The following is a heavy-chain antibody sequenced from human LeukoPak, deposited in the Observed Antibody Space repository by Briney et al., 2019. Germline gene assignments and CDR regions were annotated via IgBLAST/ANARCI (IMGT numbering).Heavy chain of an antibody. D-gene: IGHD6-19*01. Sequence: SETLSPTCAVFGGSFNNYYWSWLRQPPGKGLEWIGGISHSGDTNYNPSLKSRVTISVDTSKNQFSLKLSSVTAADTAVYYCARGWYSSGWYDPLRPGQFGYWGQGTLVTVSS. J-gene: IGHJ4*02. CDR3: ARGWYSSGWYDPLRPGQFGY. CDR2: ISHSGDT. CDR1: GGSFNNYY. V-gene: IGHV4-34*01.